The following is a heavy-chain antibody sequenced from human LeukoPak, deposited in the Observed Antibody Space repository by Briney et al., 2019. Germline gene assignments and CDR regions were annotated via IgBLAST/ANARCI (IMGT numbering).Heavy chain of an antibody. Sequence: PGGSLRLSCAASGFTFSSYDMTWVRQAPGKGLEWVSYISGSGSSKYYADSVKGRFTISRDNAKNSLYLQMNSLRAEDTAVYYCAREEWLAQGVFDYWGQGTLVTVSS. V-gene: IGHV3-48*04. CDR3: AREEWLAQGVFDY. D-gene: IGHD6-19*01. CDR1: GFTFSSYD. CDR2: ISGSGSSK. J-gene: IGHJ4*02.